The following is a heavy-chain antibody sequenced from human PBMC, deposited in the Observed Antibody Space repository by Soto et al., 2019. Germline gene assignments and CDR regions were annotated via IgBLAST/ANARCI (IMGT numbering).Heavy chain of an antibody. V-gene: IGHV1-69*09. Sequence: QVQLVQSGAEVKNPGSSVKVSCKTSGGTVNSDSISWIRQAPGQGLEWMGRIIPSLGTVNYAQTFQGRLTITADRSTGAAYMELSSLRSEDTAVYYCARPYSTGWFYSDYWGQGTLVTVSS. D-gene: IGHD6-19*01. CDR2: IIPSLGTV. CDR1: GGTVNSDS. J-gene: IGHJ4*02. CDR3: ARPYSTGWFYSDY.